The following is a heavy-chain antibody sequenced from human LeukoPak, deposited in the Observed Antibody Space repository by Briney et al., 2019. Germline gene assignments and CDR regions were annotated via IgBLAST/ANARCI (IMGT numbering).Heavy chain of an antibody. CDR2: IYHSGST. Sequence: SETLSLTCTVSGYSISSGYYWGWIRQPPGKGLEWIGSIYHSGSTYYNPSLKSRVTISVDKSKNQFSLKLSSVTAADTAVYYCARDGRVTARRGLDYWGQGTLVTVSS. CDR3: ARDGRVTARRGLDY. D-gene: IGHD6-6*01. V-gene: IGHV4-38-2*02. CDR1: GYSISSGYY. J-gene: IGHJ4*02.